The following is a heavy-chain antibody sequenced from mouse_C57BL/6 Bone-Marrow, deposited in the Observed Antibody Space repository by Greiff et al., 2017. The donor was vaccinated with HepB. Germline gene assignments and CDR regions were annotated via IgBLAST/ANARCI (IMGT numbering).Heavy chain of an antibody. Sequence: DVKLVESGGDLVKPGGSQKLSCAASGFTFSSYGMSWVRQTPDKRLEWVATISSGGSYTYYPDSVKGRFTISRDNAKNTLYLQMSSLKSEDTAMYYCASPGGTTVVAHYYAMDYWGQGTSVTVSS. CDR2: ISSGGSYT. J-gene: IGHJ4*01. D-gene: IGHD1-1*01. CDR3: ASPGGTTVVAHYYAMDY. CDR1: GFTFSSYG. V-gene: IGHV5-6*02.